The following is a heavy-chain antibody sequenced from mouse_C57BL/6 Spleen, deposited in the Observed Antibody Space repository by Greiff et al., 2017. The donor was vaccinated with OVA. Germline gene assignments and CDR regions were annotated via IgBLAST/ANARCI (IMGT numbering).Heavy chain of an antibody. Sequence: QVQLKQPGAELVRPGSSVKLSCKASGYTFTSYWMDWVKQRPGQGLEWIGNIYPSDSETHYNQKFKDKATLTVDKSSSTAYMQLSSLTSEDSAVYYCARRGSYYFDYWGQGTTLTVSS. V-gene: IGHV1-61*01. J-gene: IGHJ2*01. CDR1: GYTFTSYW. CDR2: IYPSDSET. CDR3: ARRGSYYFDY. D-gene: IGHD1-1*01.